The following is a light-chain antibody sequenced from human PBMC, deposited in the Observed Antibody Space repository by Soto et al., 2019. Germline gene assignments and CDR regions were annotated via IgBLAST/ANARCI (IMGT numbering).Light chain of an antibody. V-gene: IGLV2-14*01. CDR2: DVT. CDR3: SSYTSSSTLYV. J-gene: IGLJ1*01. CDR1: SSDVGDNNY. Sequence: QSALTQPASVSGSPGLSITISCTGTSSDVGDNNYVSWYQQHPGKAPKLMIYDVTHRPSGISNRFSGSKSGNTASLTISGLQAEDEADYYCSSYTSSSTLYVFGSGTKLTVL.